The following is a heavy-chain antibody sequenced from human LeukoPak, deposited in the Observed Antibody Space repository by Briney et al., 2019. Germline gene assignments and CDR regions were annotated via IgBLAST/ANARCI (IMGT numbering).Heavy chain of an antibody. CDR1: GFTFADYG. J-gene: IGHJ4*02. CDR2: IRYDGSKK. Sequence: GGSLRLSCAGSGFTFADYGMSWVRQAPGKGVEWVALIRYDGSKKHYGDSVKGRFTISRDDSKNTLYLQMNGLRAEDTAVYYCARDVGNFGSGTAYFDSWGQGTLVTVSS. D-gene: IGHD3-10*01. CDR3: ARDVGNFGSGTAYFDS. V-gene: IGHV3-33*08.